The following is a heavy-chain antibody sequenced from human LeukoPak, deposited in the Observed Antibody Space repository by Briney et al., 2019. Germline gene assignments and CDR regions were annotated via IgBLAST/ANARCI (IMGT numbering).Heavy chain of an antibody. V-gene: IGHV1-8*01. Sequence: ASVKVSCKASGYTFTSYDINWVRQAPGQGLEWMGWMNPNSGNTGYAQKFQGRVTMTRNTSISTAYMELSSLRSEDTAVYYCARGFKVGYCSSSSCYRGLDYWGQGTLVTVCS. J-gene: IGHJ4*02. D-gene: IGHD2-2*02. CDR3: ARGFKVGYCSSSSCYRGLDY. CDR2: MNPNSGNT. CDR1: GYTFTSYD.